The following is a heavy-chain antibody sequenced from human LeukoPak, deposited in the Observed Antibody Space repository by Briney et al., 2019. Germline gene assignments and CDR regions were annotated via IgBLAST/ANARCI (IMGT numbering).Heavy chain of an antibody. Sequence: GGSLRLSCAASGFTFSSYGMHWVRQAPGKGLEWVAFIRYDGSNKYYADSVKGRFTISRDNSKNTLYLQMNSLRAEDTAVYYCARDSKYSSSPDYWGQGTLVTVSS. D-gene: IGHD6-6*01. J-gene: IGHJ4*02. CDR3: ARDSKYSSSPDY. CDR1: GFTFSSYG. CDR2: IRYDGSNK. V-gene: IGHV3-30*02.